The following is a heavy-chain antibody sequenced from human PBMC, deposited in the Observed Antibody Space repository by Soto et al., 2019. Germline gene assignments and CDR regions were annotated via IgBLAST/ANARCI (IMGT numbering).Heavy chain of an antibody. D-gene: IGHD1-20*01. J-gene: IGHJ5*02. CDR2: ISWNSANI. Sequence: PGGSLRLSFTASGFTFDDYAMHWVRQGPGKGLEWVSGISWNSANIFYAYSVKGRFTISRDKAKNHFSLQMKSLKPEDTALYHCATTSDLGKCGNNCTGNSQFYXWGQGTLFTVSX. CDR3: ATTSDLGKCGNNCTGNSQFYX. CDR1: GFTFDDYA. V-gene: IGHV3-9*01.